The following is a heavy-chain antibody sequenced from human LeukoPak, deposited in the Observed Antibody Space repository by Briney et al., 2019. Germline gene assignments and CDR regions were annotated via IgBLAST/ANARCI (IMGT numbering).Heavy chain of an antibody. CDR3: AGIAVAGTDAFDI. Sequence: SETLSLTCTVSGGSISSYYWSWIRQPPGKGLEWIGRIYTSGSTNYNPSLKSRVTMSVDTSKNQFSLKLSSVTAADTAVYYCAGIAVAGTDAFDIWGQGTMVTVSS. V-gene: IGHV4-4*07. CDR1: GGSISSYY. D-gene: IGHD6-19*01. J-gene: IGHJ3*02. CDR2: IYTSGST.